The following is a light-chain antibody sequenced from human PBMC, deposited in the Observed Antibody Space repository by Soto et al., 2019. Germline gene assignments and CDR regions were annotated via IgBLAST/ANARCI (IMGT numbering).Light chain of an antibody. V-gene: IGKV1-39*01. Sequence: DIQMTQSPSSLSASVGDRVTITCRASQSISSYLNWYQQKPGKAPKLLIYAASSLQSGVPSRFSGSGSGTDFTLTISSLQPEDFATYYCQQSYSTPIFTFRPGTKVDIK. CDR3: QQSYSTPIFT. J-gene: IGKJ3*01. CDR1: QSISSY. CDR2: AAS.